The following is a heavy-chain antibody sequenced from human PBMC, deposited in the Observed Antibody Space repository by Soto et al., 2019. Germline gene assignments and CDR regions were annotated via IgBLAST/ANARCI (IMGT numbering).Heavy chain of an antibody. CDR3: ARKYYYDSSGYPYGMDV. J-gene: IGHJ6*02. D-gene: IGHD3-22*01. V-gene: IGHV1-69*01. CDR2: IIPIFGTA. CDR1: GGTFSSYA. Sequence: QVQLVQSGAEVKKPGSSVKVSCKASGGTFSSYAISWVRQAPGQGLEWMGGIIPIFGTANYAQKFQGRVTITADESTSTAYMELSSLRSEDTAVYFCARKYYYDSSGYPYGMDVWGQGTTVTVSS.